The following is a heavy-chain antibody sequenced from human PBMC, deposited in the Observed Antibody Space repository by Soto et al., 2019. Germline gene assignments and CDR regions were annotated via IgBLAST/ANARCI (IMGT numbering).Heavy chain of an antibody. CDR3: ARGLGPNPSPVTIFGVVITYYYYYMDV. Sequence: AASVKVSCKASGYTFTSYDINWVRQATGQGLEWMGWMNPNSGNTGYAQKFQGRVTMTRNTSISTAYMELSSLRSEDTAVYYCARGLGPNPSPVTIFGVVITYYYYYMDVWGKGTTVTVSS. J-gene: IGHJ6*03. CDR2: MNPNSGNT. V-gene: IGHV1-8*01. D-gene: IGHD3-3*01. CDR1: GYTFTSYD.